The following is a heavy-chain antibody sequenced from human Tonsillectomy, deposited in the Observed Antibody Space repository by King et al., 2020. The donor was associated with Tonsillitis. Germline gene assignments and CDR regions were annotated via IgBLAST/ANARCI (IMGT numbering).Heavy chain of an antibody. CDR1: GGSISGYY. V-gene: IGHV4-59*01. CDR3: ARNYGSGSYYNQWYFDL. J-gene: IGHJ2*01. Sequence: VQLQESGPGLVKPSETLSLTCTVSGGSISGYYWSWIRQPPGKGLEWIGYSYDSGSTNYNPSLRNRVTMSLDMSKKQFSLKLSSVTAADTAVYYCARNYGSGSYYNQWYFDLWGRGTLVTVSS. CDR2: SYDSGST. D-gene: IGHD3-10*01.